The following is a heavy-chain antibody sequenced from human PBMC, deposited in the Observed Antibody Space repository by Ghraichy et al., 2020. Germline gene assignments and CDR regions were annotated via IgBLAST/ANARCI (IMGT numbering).Heavy chain of an antibody. Sequence: GGSLRLSCTVSGFAVTSTYVIWVRQAPGKGLEWVSVIFAGGHPYYADSVQGRFTISRDISKNTVYLDRDSLRSEDTALYYCATGGPSATDCTSTSCFREPNDFWGQGTQVTVSS. V-gene: IGHV3-53*01. CDR2: IFAGGHP. CDR1: GFAVTSTY. CDR3: ATGGPSATDCTSTSCFREPNDF. D-gene: IGHD2-2*01. J-gene: IGHJ4*02.